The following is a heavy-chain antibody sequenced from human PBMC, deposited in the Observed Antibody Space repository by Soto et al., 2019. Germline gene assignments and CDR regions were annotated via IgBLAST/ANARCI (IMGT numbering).Heavy chain of an antibody. Sequence: SETLSLTCAVYGGSFSGYYWSWIRQPPGKGLEWIGEINHSGSTNYNPSLKSRVTISVDTSKNQFSLKLSSVTAADTAVYYCARGRGVYGMDVWGQGTTVTVSS. CDR1: GGSFSGYY. J-gene: IGHJ6*02. V-gene: IGHV4-34*01. CDR2: INHSGST. D-gene: IGHD6-13*01. CDR3: ARGRGVYGMDV.